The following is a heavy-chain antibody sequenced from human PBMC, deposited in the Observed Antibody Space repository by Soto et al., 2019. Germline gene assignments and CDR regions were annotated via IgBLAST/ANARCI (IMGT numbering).Heavy chain of an antibody. CDR1: GFTFDDYA. D-gene: IGHD3-22*01. CDR3: AKAPSYDSSGSVFDY. V-gene: IGHV3-9*01. J-gene: IGHJ4*02. CDR2: ISWNSGSI. Sequence: GGSLRLSCAASGFTFDDYAMHWVRQAPGKGLEWVSGISWNSGSIGYADSVKGRFTISRDNAKNSLYLQMNSLRAEDTALYYCAKAPSYDSSGSVFDYWGQGTLVTVSS.